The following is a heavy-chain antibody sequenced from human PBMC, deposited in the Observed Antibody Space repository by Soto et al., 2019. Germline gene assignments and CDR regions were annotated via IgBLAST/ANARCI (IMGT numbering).Heavy chain of an antibody. CDR3: ARDWGATQQLVPSFRSSGSTLDY. J-gene: IGHJ4*02. CDR2: ISYDGSNK. D-gene: IGHD6-13*01. CDR1: GFTFSSYA. V-gene: IGHV3-30-3*01. Sequence: PGGSLRLSCAASGFTFSSYAMHWVRQAPGKGLEWVAVISYDGSNKYYADSVKGRFTISRDNSKNTLYLQMNSLRAEDTAVYYCARDWGATQQLVPSFRSSGSTLDYWGQGTLVTVSS.